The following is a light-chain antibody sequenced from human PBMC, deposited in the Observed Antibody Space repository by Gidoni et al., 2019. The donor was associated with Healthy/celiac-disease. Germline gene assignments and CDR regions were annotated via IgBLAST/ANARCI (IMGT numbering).Light chain of an antibody. V-gene: IGKV1-5*03. CDR3: QQYNSYSGT. CDR1: QSINNW. J-gene: IGKJ1*01. CDR2: KAS. Sequence: TITCRASQSINNWLAWYQQKPGKAPKLLIYKASSLESGVPSRFSGSGSGTEFTLTISSLQPDDFATYYCQQYNSYSGTFXQXTKVEIK.